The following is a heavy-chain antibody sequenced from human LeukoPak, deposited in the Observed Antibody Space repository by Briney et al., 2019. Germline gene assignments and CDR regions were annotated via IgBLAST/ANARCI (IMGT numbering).Heavy chain of an antibody. CDR2: ISTSGGDT. Sequence: GGSLRLSCDASGLTFSTRAMTWVRQAPGRGLEWVAAISTSGGDTYNPHSGTGRLILSRDHYGHMLSQQTHSLRAEDTAVYSCVRYFRAHFEPGNYGWFDPWGQGTQVTVSS. J-gene: IGHJ5*02. CDR1: GLTFSTRA. D-gene: IGHD3-10*01. V-gene: IGHV3-23*01. CDR3: VRYFRAHFEPGNYGWFDP.